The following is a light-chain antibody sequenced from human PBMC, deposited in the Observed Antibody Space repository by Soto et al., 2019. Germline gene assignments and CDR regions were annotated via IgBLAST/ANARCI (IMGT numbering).Light chain of an antibody. Sequence: EIVLTQSPGTLSLSAGERATLSCRASQTVNSVYLAWYQQKPGQPPRLLIYGASSRAAGIPDRFSGSGSGTDFTLTISRLEPEDFAVYYCQQLGTSQWTLGQGTKVESK. CDR2: GAS. V-gene: IGKV3-20*01. CDR3: QQLGTSQWT. CDR1: QTVNSVY. J-gene: IGKJ1*01.